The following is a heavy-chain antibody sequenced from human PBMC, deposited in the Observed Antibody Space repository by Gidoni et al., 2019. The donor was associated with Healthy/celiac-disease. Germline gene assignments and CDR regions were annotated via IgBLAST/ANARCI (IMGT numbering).Heavy chain of an antibody. CDR3: AREPHTWGSRRGNYYYYGMDV. CDR2: INPNSGGT. CDR1: GYTFTGYY. Sequence: QVQLVQSGAEVKKPGASVKVSCKASGYTFTGYYMQWVRQAPGQGLEWMGWINPNSGGTNYAQKFQGWVTMTRDTSISTAYMELSRLRSDDTAVYYCAREPHTWGSRRGNYYYYGMDVWGQGTTVTVSS. D-gene: IGHD3-16*01. V-gene: IGHV1-2*04. J-gene: IGHJ6*02.